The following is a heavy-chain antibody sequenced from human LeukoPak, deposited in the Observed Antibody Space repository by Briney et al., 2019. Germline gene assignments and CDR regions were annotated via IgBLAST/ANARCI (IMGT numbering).Heavy chain of an antibody. CDR1: GFTFSSYA. CDR3: AKGGGVVVVPAAGLFDY. J-gene: IGHJ4*02. V-gene: IGHV3-23*01. D-gene: IGHD2-2*01. CDR2: ISGSGGST. Sequence: PGGALRLSCAASGFTFSSYAMSWVRQAPGKGLEWVSAISGSGGSTYYADSVKGGFPISNNNTNNTLHLQKNSLRAEDTAVYYCAKGGGVVVVPAAGLFDYWGQGTLVTVSS.